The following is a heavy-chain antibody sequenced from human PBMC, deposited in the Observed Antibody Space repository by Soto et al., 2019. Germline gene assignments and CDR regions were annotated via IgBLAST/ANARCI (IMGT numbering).Heavy chain of an antibody. CDR3: ARRYYSGSGTAAALDY. CDR2: IDPSGGART. V-gene: IGHV1-46*01. Sequence: QVQVVQSGAEVKKPGASVKVSCKASGYSFTKYYIHWVRQAPGQGLEWMGIIDPSGGARTTYEQTFQGRVTLTSDTSTSTVYMDLTSLRSEDTAVYYCARRYYSGSGTAAALDYWGQGSLVTVSS. D-gene: IGHD3-10*01. CDR1: GYSFTKYY. J-gene: IGHJ4*02.